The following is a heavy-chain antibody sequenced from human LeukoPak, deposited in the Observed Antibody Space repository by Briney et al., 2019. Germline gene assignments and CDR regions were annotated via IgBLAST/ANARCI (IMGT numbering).Heavy chain of an antibody. D-gene: IGHD6-6*01. CDR2: ISGSGGTT. Sequence: GGSLRLSCAASGFSFSNYVMTWARQAPGKGLEWVSGISGSGGTTYYADSVKGRFTISRDNPKNTLYLQINSLRAEDTAVYYCAKDLRSTSSRGAIDYWGQGTLVTVS. V-gene: IGHV3-23*01. J-gene: IGHJ4*02. CDR1: GFSFSNYV. CDR3: AKDLRSTSSRGAIDY.